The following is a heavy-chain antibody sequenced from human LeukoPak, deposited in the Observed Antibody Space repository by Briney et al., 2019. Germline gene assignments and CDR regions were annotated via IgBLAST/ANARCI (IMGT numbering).Heavy chain of an antibody. V-gene: IGHV1-2*02. CDR3: AGEPYPPPWYYFDY. CDR1: GYTFSDYY. J-gene: IGHJ4*02. CDR2: INPNSGGT. Sequence: ASVKVSCKASGYTFSDYYMHWVRQAPGQGLEWMGWINPNSGGTSYAQNFQGRVTMTRDTSINTAYMEVSRLRSDDTAVYYCAGEPYPPPWYYFDYWGQGTLVTVSS. D-gene: IGHD2-8*02.